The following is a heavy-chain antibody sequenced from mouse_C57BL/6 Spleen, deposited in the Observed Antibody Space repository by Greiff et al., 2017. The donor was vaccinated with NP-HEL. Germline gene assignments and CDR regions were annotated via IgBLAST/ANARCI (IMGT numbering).Heavy chain of an antibody. CDR2: ISDGGSYT. CDR3: AREGITTVVEDYFDY. Sequence: EVQRVESGGGLVQPGGSLKLSCAASGFTFSSYAMSWVRQTPEKRLEWVATISDGGSYTYYPDNVKGRFTISRDNAKNNLYLQMSHLKSEDTAMYYCAREGITTVVEDYFDYWGQGTTLTVSS. J-gene: IGHJ2*01. D-gene: IGHD1-1*01. CDR1: GFTFSSYA. V-gene: IGHV5-4*01.